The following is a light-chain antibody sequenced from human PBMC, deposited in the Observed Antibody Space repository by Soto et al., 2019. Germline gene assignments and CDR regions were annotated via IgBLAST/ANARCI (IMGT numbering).Light chain of an antibody. CDR2: GAS. Sequence: EIVMTQSPATLSVSPGERATLSCRASQSVSSNLAWYQQKPGQAPRLLIYGASTRATGIPARFSGSGSGTEFTLTISSLQSEDFAVYYCQHYNNWPNSFGPGTKVDIK. J-gene: IGKJ3*01. V-gene: IGKV3-15*01. CDR3: QHYNNWPNS. CDR1: QSVSSN.